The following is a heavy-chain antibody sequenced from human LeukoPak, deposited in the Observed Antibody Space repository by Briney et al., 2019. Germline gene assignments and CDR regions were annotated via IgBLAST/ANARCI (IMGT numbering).Heavy chain of an antibody. CDR3: ARGGGLDV. V-gene: IGHV3-7*03. CDR2: IRQDGSER. D-gene: IGHD3-16*01. CDR1: GFTFSNYW. Sequence: GGSLRLSCAASGFTFSNYWMNWVRQAPGKGLEWVANIRQDGSERYYVDSVKGRFAISRDNAKNSLYLQMSNLRAEDTAVYFCARGGGLDVWGQGATVTVSS. J-gene: IGHJ6*02.